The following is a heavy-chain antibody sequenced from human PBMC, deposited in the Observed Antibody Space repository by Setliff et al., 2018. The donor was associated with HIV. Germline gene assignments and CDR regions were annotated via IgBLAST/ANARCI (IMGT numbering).Heavy chain of an antibody. D-gene: IGHD5-18*01. CDR3: ARGSRGYSYAYYYYYMDV. J-gene: IGHJ6*03. V-gene: IGHV4-59*01. Sequence: SETLSLTCTVSGGSISSYYWSRIRQPPGKGLEWIGYIYYSGSTNYNPSLKSRVTISVDTSKNQFSLKLSSVTAADTAVYYCARGSRGYSYAYYYYYMDVWGKGTTVTVSS. CDR2: IYYSGST. CDR1: GGSISSYY.